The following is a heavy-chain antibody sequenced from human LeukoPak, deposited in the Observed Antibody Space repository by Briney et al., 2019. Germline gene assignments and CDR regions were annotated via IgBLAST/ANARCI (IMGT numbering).Heavy chain of an antibody. CDR3: AREIAVAGTTDYYYYVDV. J-gene: IGHJ6*03. CDR1: GGTFSSYA. CDR2: IIPIFGTA. V-gene: IGHV1-69*13. D-gene: IGHD6-19*01. Sequence: GASVKVSCKASGGTFSSYAISWVRQAPGQGLEWMGGIIPIFGTANYAQKFQGRVTITADESTSTAYMELSSLRSEDTAVYYCAREIAVAGTTDYYYYVDVWGKGTTVTVSS.